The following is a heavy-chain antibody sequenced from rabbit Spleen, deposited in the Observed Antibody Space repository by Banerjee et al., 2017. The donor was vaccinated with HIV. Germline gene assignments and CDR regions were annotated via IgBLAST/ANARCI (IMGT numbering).Heavy chain of an antibody. CDR1: GFSFSNSYY. J-gene: IGHJ6*01. D-gene: IGHD8-1*01. CDR3: ARDTGTSFSTYGMDL. CDR2: IASGSSGFT. V-gene: IGHV1S45*01. Sequence: QEQLVESGGGLVQPEGSLTLTCTASGFSFSNSYYMCWVRQAPGKGLEWIGCIASGSSGFTYYASWAKGRFTCSKASSTTVTLQMTSLTAADTATYFCARDTGTSFSTYGMDLWGPGTLVTVS.